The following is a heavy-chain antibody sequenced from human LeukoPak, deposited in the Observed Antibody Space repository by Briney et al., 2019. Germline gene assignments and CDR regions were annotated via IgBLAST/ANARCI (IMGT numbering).Heavy chain of an antibody. Sequence: SVKVSCKASGGTFSSYAISWVRQAPGQGLEWMGGIIPIFGTANYAQKFQGRVTITADESTSTAYTELSSLRSEDTAVHYCARIYGDYGYWFDPWGQGTLVTVSS. CDR3: ARIYGDYGYWFDP. D-gene: IGHD4-17*01. V-gene: IGHV1-69*01. CDR1: GGTFSSYA. CDR2: IIPIFGTA. J-gene: IGHJ5*02.